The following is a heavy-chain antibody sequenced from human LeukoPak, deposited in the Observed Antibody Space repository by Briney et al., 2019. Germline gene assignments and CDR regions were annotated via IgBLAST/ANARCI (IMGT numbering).Heavy chain of an antibody. V-gene: IGHV4-59*01. CDR2: IYYSGSA. J-gene: IGHJ3*02. CDR1: GGSISSYY. CDR3: ACLTTADAFDI. Sequence: SETLSLTCTVSGGSISSYYWSWIRQPPGKGLEWIGYIYYSGSANYNPSLKSRVTISVDTSKNQFSLKLSSVTAADTAVYYCACLTTADAFDIWGQGTMVTVSS. D-gene: IGHD3-22*01.